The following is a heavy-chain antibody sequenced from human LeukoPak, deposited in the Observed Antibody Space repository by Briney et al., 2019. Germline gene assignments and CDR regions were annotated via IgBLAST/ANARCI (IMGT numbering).Heavy chain of an antibody. V-gene: IGHV4-34*01. D-gene: IGHD3-10*01. CDR1: GGSFSGYY. CDR2: INHSGST. J-gene: IGHJ6*03. CDR3: ARGRKMGRYYYYYMDV. Sequence: PSETLSLTCAVYGGSFSGYYWSWIRQPPGKGLEWIGEINHSGSTNYNPSLKSRVTISVDTSKNQFSLKLSSVTAADTAVYYCARGRKMGRYYYYYMDVWGKGTTVTVSS.